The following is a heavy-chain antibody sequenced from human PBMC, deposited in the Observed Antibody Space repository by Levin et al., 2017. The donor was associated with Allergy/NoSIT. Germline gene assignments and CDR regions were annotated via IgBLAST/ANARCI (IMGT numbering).Heavy chain of an antibody. Sequence: ASVKVSCKASGYTFTSYAMHWVRQAPGQRLEWMGWINTGNGNTKYSQRFQGRVTITRDTSASTAYMELSSLRSEDTAVYYCARSVAADFYAFDIWGQGTMVTVSS. V-gene: IGHV1-3*04. CDR1: GYTFTSYA. CDR3: ARSVAADFYAFDI. CDR2: INTGNGNT. D-gene: IGHD6-13*01. J-gene: IGHJ3*02.